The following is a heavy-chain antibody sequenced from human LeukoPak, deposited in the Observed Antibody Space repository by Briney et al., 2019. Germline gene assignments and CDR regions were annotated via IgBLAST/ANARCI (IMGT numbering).Heavy chain of an antibody. V-gene: IGHV4-4*09. CDR1: GGSNNSYY. CDR3: ARKEPKKGWFDP. Sequence: SETLSLTCTVSGGSNNSYYWSWIRQPPGKGLEWIGYTHPSGNTNYSPSLKSRVTISIDTSRNQFSLKLSSVTAADTAVYYCARKEPKKGWFDPWGQGTLVTVSS. J-gene: IGHJ5*02. CDR2: THPSGNT.